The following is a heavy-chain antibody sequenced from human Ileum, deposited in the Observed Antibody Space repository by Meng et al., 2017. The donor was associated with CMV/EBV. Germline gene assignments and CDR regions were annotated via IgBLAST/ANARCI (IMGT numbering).Heavy chain of an antibody. V-gene: IGHV3-7*01. CDR1: GFTFSNYW. CDR3: ARKGCSGNNCYSDY. J-gene: IGHJ4*02. CDR2: IKQDGSEK. D-gene: IGHD2-15*01. Sequence: GESLKISCAASGFTFSNYWMSWVRQAPGKGLEWVANIKQDGSEKYYVDSVRGRFTISRDNAKNSLYLQMNSLRAEDTAVYYCARKGCSGNNCYSDYWGQGTLVTASS.